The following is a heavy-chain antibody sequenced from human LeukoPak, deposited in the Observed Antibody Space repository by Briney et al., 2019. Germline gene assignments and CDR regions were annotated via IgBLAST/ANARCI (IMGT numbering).Heavy chain of an antibody. CDR3: AKDHYSRGYYPTTFDY. J-gene: IGHJ4*02. D-gene: IGHD3-22*01. Sequence: GGSLRLSCAASGFTFSSYGIHWVRQAPGKGLEWVAFIRYDGSNKYYADSVKGRFTISRDNSENTLYLQMNSLRAEDTAVYYCAKDHYSRGYYPTTFDYWGQGTLVTVSS. V-gene: IGHV3-30*02. CDR1: GFTFSSYG. CDR2: IRYDGSNK.